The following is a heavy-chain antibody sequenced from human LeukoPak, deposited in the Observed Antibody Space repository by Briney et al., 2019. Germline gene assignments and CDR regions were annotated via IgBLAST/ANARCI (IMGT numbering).Heavy chain of an antibody. D-gene: IGHD2-2*01. V-gene: IGHV3-23*01. Sequence: PGGSLRLSCAASGFTFSSYAMSWVRQAPGKGLEWVSAISGSGGSTYYADSVKGRFTISRDNSKNTLYLQMNSLRAEDTAVYYCAKDFVRYCSGTSCPYFDYWGQGTLVTVSS. J-gene: IGHJ4*02. CDR2: ISGSGGST. CDR1: GFTFSSYA. CDR3: AKDFVRYCSGTSCPYFDY.